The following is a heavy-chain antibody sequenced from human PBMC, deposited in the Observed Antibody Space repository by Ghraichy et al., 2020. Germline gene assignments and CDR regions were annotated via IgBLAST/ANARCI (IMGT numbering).Heavy chain of an antibody. CDR1: GYSFSTYG. CDR3: ARDRGTIATAGNFDW. Sequence: ASVKVSCKASGYSFSTYGISWVRQAPGQGLEWLGWVSPYNWNTNYAPKIQDRVTMTTDTSTSTAYMELTSLRSDDTAMYFCARDRGTIATAGNFDWWGQGTLVTVSS. J-gene: IGHJ4*02. V-gene: IGHV1-18*01. D-gene: IGHD6-13*01. CDR2: VSPYNWNT.